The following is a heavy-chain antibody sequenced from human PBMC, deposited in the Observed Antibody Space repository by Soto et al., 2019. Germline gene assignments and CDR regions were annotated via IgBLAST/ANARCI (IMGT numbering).Heavy chain of an antibody. CDR3: AKPLWFGESYYYYGMDV. V-gene: IGHV3-30*18. D-gene: IGHD3-10*01. J-gene: IGHJ6*02. Sequence: QVQLVESGGGVVQPGRSLRLSCAASGFTFSSYGMHWVRQAPGKGLEWVAVISYDGSNKYHADSVKGRFTISRDNSKNTLYLQMNSLRAEDTAVYYCAKPLWFGESYYYYGMDVWGQGTTVTVSS. CDR2: ISYDGSNK. CDR1: GFTFSSYG.